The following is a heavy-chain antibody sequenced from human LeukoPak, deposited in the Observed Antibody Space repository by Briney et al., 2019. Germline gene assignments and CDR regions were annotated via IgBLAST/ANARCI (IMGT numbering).Heavy chain of an antibody. V-gene: IGHV4-59*08. CDR1: GGSISSHF. CDR3: ARQTMTTADAFDI. Sequence: SETLSLTCTVSGGSISSHFWSWILQPPGKGPEWIAYIYYSGSTDYSGSTDYNPSLKSRVTISVDTSKKQFSLKLSSVTAGDTAVYYCARQTMTTADAFDIWGQGTMVTVSS. D-gene: IGHD4-17*01. CDR2: IYYSGSTDYSGST. J-gene: IGHJ3*02.